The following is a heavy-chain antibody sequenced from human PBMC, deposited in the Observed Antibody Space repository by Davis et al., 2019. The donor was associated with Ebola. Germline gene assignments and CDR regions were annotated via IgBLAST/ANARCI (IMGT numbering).Heavy chain of an antibody. D-gene: IGHD2-2*01. CDR1: GFTFSSYA. CDR2: ISGSGGST. J-gene: IGHJ4*03. Sequence: GESLKISCAASGFTFSSYAMSWVRQAPGKGLEWVSAISGSGGSTYYADSVKGRFTISRDNSKNTLYLQMNSLRAEDTAVYYCAKEFVVVPAAMDYFDYWGQGTLVTVSS. V-gene: IGHV3-23*01. CDR3: AKEFVVVPAAMDYFDY.